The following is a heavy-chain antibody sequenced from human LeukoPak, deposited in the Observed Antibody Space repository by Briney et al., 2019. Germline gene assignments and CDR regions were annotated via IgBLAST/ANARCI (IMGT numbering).Heavy chain of an antibody. CDR2: ITSSGSTI. V-gene: IGHV3-48*03. CDR3: TKDRSRQQMWGSVKKWFDP. CDR1: GFSFSSYE. D-gene: IGHD6-13*01. J-gene: IGHJ5*02. Sequence: GGSLRLSCVASGFSFSSYEMNWVRQAPGKGLEWVSYITSSGSTIYYADSVKGRFTISRDNAKNSLYLQMNSLRAEDTALYYCTKDRSRQQMWGSVKKWFDPWGQGTLVTVSS.